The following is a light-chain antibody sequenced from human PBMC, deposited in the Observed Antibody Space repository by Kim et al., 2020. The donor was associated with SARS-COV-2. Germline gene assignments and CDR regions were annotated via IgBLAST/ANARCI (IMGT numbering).Light chain of an antibody. CDR1: RCIDRW. J-gene: IGKJ2*01. V-gene: IGKV1D-12*01. Sequence: GDTVTITFRASRCIDRWLAWYQQTPGQAPKLLIHTASSLQRGVPSRFSGTGSGTAFSLTISSLQPEAFATYYCQHAKTFPYTFAQGTKP. CDR2: TAS. CDR3: QHAKTFPYT.